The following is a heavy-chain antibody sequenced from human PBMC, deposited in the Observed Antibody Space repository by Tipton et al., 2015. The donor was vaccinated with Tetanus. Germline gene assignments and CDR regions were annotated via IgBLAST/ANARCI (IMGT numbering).Heavy chain of an antibody. CDR2: ISSTSSYI. D-gene: IGHD3-16*01. CDR3: ARDQGGGRVARLNWFGP. J-gene: IGHJ5*02. V-gene: IGHV3-21*01. CDR1: GFVFSSYT. Sequence: SLRLSCEVSGFVFSSYTMNWVRQAPGKGLEWVASISSTSSYIYYADSLKGRFTISRDNAKNSLYLQMNSLRAEDTAVYYCARDQGGGRVARLNWFGPWGQGTLVTVSS.